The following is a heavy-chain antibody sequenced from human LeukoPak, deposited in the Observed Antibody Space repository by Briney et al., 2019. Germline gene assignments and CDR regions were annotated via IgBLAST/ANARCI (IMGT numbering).Heavy chain of an antibody. CDR1: GGSISSSSYY. CDR2: IYYSGST. CDR3: ARGGYDFWSGYYSRQFDY. D-gene: IGHD3-3*01. Sequence: SETLSLTCTVSGGSISSSSYYWGWIRQPPGKGLEWIGSIYYSGSTYYNPSLKSRVTISVDTSKNQFSLKLSSVTAADTAVYYCARGGYDFWSGYYSRQFDYWGQGTLVTVSS. V-gene: IGHV4-39*07. J-gene: IGHJ4*02.